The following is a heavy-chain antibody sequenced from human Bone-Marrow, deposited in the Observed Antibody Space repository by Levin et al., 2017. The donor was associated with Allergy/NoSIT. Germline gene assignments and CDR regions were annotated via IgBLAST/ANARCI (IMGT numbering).Heavy chain of an antibody. CDR1: GFTFEDCA. Sequence: GGSLRLSCVASGFTFEDCAMHWVRQVPGKGLEWVSGISTKSGRIDYADFVKGRFTLSRDNAKNSLYLQMNSLKTEDTALYYCAKDIGGRTGHHDAFDMWGQGTMVTVSS. D-gene: IGHD3-10*01. CDR2: ISTKSGRI. V-gene: IGHV3-9*01. J-gene: IGHJ3*02. CDR3: AKDIGGRTGHHDAFDM.